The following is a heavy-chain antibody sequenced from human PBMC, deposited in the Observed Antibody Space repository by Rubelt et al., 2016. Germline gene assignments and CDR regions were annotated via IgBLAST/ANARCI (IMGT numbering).Heavy chain of an antibody. J-gene: IGHJ2*01. D-gene: IGHD5-18*01. Sequence: QVQLVQSGAEVKKPGASVKVSCKASGYTFTSYAMHWVRQAPGQRLEWMGWINAGNGNTKYSQKFQGRVTITRDTSASTAYMELSSLRSEDTAVYYCAGNTAPEPYWYFDLWGRGTLVTVSS. CDR2: INAGNGNT. CDR3: AGNTAPEPYWYFDL. CDR1: GYTFTSYA. V-gene: IGHV1-3*01.